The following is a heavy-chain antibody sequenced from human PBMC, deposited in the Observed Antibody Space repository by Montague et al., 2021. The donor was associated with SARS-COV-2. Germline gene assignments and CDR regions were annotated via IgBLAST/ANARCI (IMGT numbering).Heavy chain of an antibody. D-gene: IGHD6-19*01. CDR1: GGSISSYY. CDR2: IYYSGST. J-gene: IGHJ3*02. Sequence: SETLSLTCTVSGGSISSYYWGWIRQPPGKGLEWIGNIYYSGSTNYNPSLKSRVTIAVDTSKNQFSLKLSSVTAAATAVYYCARGSGWMGNAFDIWGHGTMVTVSS. V-gene: IGHV4-59*01. CDR3: ARGSGWMGNAFDI.